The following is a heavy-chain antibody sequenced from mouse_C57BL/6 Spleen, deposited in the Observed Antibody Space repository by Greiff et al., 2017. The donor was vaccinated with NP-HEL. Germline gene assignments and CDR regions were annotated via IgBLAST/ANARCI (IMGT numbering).Heavy chain of an antibody. CDR3: ARDVYYGNYNWYFDV. J-gene: IGHJ1*03. V-gene: IGHV5-17*01. CDR2: ISSGSSTI. D-gene: IGHD2-1*01. CDR1: GFTFSDYG. Sequence: EVKLMESGGGLVKPGGSLKLSCAASGFTFSDYGMHWVRQAPEKGLEWVAYISSGSSTIYYADTVKGRFTISRDNAKNTLFLQMTSLRSEDTAMYYCARDVYYGNYNWYFDVWGTGTTVTVSS.